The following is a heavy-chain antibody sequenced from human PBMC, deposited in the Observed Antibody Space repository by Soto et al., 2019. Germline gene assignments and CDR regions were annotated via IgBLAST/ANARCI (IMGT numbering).Heavy chain of an antibody. CDR1: GYTFTSYY. CDR2: INPSGGYT. D-gene: IGHD2-21*02. V-gene: IGHV1-46*03. J-gene: IGHJ4*02. CDR3: ARGGGILVVTAPYDH. Sequence: QVQLVQSGAEVKKPGASVKVSCKASGYTFTSYYMNWVRQAPGQGLEWLGIINPSGGYTTYAPRFLGRVPMTSDTSTGTVHMERGSLTSEDTAVYYCARGGGILVVTAPYDHWGQGTLVTVSS.